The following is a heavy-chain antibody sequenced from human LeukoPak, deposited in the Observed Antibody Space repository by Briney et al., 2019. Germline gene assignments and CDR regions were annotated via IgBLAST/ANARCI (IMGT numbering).Heavy chain of an antibody. CDR3: ARVAPSVDTAMVVQYYFDY. V-gene: IGHV3-48*03. D-gene: IGHD5-18*01. Sequence: GGSLRLSCAASGFTFSDYEMNWVRQAPGKGLEWVSYINSRGSNTYYTDSVKGRFTISRDNAENSLYLQMNSLRAEDTAVYYCARVAPSVDTAMVVQYYFDYWGQGTLVTVSS. CDR1: GFTFSDYE. J-gene: IGHJ4*02. CDR2: INSRGSNT.